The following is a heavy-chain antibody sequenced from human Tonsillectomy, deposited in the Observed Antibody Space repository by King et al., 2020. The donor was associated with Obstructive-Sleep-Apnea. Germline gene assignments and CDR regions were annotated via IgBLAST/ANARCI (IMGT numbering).Heavy chain of an antibody. Sequence: QLVQSGGGVVQPGRSLRLSCAASRFTFSDHVIHWVRQAPGKGLEWVAFIRYYGTYKYYAESVKGRFTISRDNSRSTLFLQMNSLTNEDTAVYYCARVRPTGFMSPGAGLDVWGRGTTVTVSS. J-gene: IGHJ6*02. CDR2: IRYYGTYK. CDR1: RFTFSDHV. V-gene: IGHV3-30*19. CDR3: ARVRPTGFMSPGAGLDV. D-gene: IGHD3-10*01.